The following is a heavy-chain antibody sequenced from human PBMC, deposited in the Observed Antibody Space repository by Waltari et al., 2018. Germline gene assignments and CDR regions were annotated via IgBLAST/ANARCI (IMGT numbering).Heavy chain of an antibody. CDR1: GGSITAYY. J-gene: IGHJ4*02. V-gene: IGHV4-59*01. CDR2: IYYNGKT. CDR3: ARELYGGNSRPYDY. D-gene: IGHD2-15*01. Sequence: QVQLQESGPGLVKPSETLSLPCTVSGGSITAYYWSWIRQPPGKGLGWIGHIYYNGKTDYNPSLKSRVTISVDPSKKQFALKLSSVTAADTAVYYCARELYGGNSRPYDYWGQGTLVTVSS.